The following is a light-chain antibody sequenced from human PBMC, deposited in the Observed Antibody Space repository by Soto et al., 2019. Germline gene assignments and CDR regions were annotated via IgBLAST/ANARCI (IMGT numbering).Light chain of an antibody. CDR2: EVN. V-gene: IGLV2-8*01. J-gene: IGLJ2*01. CDR3: TSFAGATHVV. CDR1: SNDVGGYNY. Sequence: QSALTQPPSASGSPGQSVTITCTGNSNDVGGYNYVSWYQQHPGKAPKLMIYEVNKRPSGVPDRFSGSKSGNTASLTVSGLQADDEADYYCTSFAGATHVVFGGGTKLTVL.